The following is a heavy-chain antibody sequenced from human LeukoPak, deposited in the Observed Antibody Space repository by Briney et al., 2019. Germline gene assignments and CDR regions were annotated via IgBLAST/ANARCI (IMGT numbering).Heavy chain of an antibody. CDR1: GFTFSSYA. Sequence: GGSLRLSCAASGFTFSSYAMHWVRQAPGKGLEYVSAISSNGGSTYYANSVKGRSTISRDNSKNTLYLQMGSLRAEDMAVYYCAREGQLWSLDYWGQGTLVTVSS. D-gene: IGHD5-18*01. V-gene: IGHV3-64*01. J-gene: IGHJ4*02. CDR2: ISSNGGST. CDR3: AREGQLWSLDY.